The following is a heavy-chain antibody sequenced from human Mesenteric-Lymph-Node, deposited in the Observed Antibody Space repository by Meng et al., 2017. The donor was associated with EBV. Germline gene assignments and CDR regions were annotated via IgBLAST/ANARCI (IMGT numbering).Heavy chain of an antibody. Sequence: VQLQQWVQGWLKPSETLCLTCAVYVGSFSGYYCSLIRQPPGKGLEWIGYIYYSGSPNYNPSLNSRVTISVDTSKNQFSLKLGSVTAADTAVYYCATCSRRPSCWFDPWGQGTLVTVSS. V-gene: IGHV4-34*11. J-gene: IGHJ5*02. CDR1: VGSFSGYY. D-gene: IGHD2-8*01. CDR2: IYYSGSP. CDR3: ATCSRRPSCWFDP.